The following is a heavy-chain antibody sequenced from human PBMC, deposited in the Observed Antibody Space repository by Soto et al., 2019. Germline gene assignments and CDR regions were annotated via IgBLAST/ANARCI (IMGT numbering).Heavy chain of an antibody. CDR2: SGSGGRA. J-gene: IGHJ4*02. D-gene: IGHD1-1*01. Sequence: EVQVLVSGGGLVQPGGSLRLSCEASGFTFSSYAMTWVRQAPGKGLEWVSASGSGGRAFYSDSVKGRFTISRDNSRNTLYLQLHSLRVDDTAVYFCAKATGTTLYWGQGTLVTVSS. V-gene: IGHV3-23*01. CDR3: AKATGTTLY. CDR1: GFTFSSYA.